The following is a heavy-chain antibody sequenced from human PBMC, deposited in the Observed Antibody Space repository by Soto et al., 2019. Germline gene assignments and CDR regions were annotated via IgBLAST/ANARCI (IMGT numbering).Heavy chain of an antibody. CDR3: ARVIPAANSYGRGIYYYYYGMDV. Sequence: AASVKVSCKASGGTFGSYASRWVRQAPGRGLEWMEGIIPIFGTANYAQKFQGRVTITADESTSTAYMELSSLRSEDTAVYYCARVIPAANSYGRGIYYYYYGMDVWGQETTVTVSS. CDR1: GGTFGSYA. J-gene: IGHJ6*02. D-gene: IGHD5-18*01. V-gene: IGHV1-69*13. CDR2: IIPIFGTA.